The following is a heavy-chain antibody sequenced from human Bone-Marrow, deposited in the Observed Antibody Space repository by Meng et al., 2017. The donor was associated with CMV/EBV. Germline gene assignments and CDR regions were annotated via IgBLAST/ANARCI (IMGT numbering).Heavy chain of an antibody. CDR1: GFTFSSYA. Sequence: GGSLRLSCAASGFTFSSYAMHWVRQAPGKGLEWVAVISYDGSNKYYADSVKGRFTISRDNSKNTLYLQMNSLRAEDTAVYYCARARHDFWSSPDYYYYGMDVWGQGTTVTVSS. CDR2: ISYDGSNK. J-gene: IGHJ6*02. CDR3: ARARHDFWSSPDYYYYGMDV. D-gene: IGHD3-3*01. V-gene: IGHV3-30-3*01.